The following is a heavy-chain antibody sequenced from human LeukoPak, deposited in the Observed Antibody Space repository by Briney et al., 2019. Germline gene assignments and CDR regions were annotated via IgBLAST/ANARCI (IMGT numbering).Heavy chain of an antibody. J-gene: IGHJ4*02. CDR3: AREGGYYYDSSGYYSY. V-gene: IGHV1-2*06. D-gene: IGHD3-22*01. CDR2: INPKNGDT. CDR1: GYTFTGFY. Sequence: ASVKVSCKASGYTFTGFYVHWVRQAPGQGLEWMGRINPKNGDTNYAQRFQGRVTMTRDTSVSTAYMGLSRLRSDDTAVYYCAREGGYYYDSSGYYSYWGQGTLVTVSS.